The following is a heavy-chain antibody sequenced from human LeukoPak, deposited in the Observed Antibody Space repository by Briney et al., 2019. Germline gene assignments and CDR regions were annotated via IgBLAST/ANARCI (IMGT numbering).Heavy chain of an antibody. CDR2: ISTYNGNT. D-gene: IGHD6-6*01. V-gene: IGHV1-18*01. CDR1: GYTFTSYG. CDR3: ARYSSIAARGWLDH. J-gene: IGHJ5*02. Sequence: ASVKVSCKASGYTFTSYGISWVRQAPGQGLEWMGWISTYNGNTNYAQKLQGRVTMTTDTSTSTAYMDLRSLRSDETAVYYCARYSSIAARGWLDHWGQGTLVTVSS.